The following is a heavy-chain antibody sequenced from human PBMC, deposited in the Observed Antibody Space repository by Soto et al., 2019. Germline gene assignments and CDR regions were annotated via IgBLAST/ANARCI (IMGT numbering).Heavy chain of an antibody. Sequence: SVKVSCKASGGTFSSYAISWVRQAPGQGLEWMGGIIPIFGTANYAQKFQGRVTITADESTSTAYMELSSLRSEDTAVYYCARDLGGITMVRGNWFDPWGQGTLVTVSS. J-gene: IGHJ5*02. D-gene: IGHD3-10*01. CDR2: IIPIFGTA. CDR1: GGTFSSYA. V-gene: IGHV1-69*13. CDR3: ARDLGGITMVRGNWFDP.